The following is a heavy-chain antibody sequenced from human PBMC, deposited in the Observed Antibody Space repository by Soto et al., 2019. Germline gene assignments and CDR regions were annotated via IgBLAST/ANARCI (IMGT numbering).Heavy chain of an antibody. V-gene: IGHV3-21*04. J-gene: IGHJ4*02. CDR3: GRGRSGQIVVFD. CDR2: ITSSGSYV. D-gene: IGHD1-26*01. Sequence: XGSLRLSWVTSGFTFSRNPMNWVRQAPGKGLEWVASITSSGSYVYYADSVKGRFSASRDNAKNSLSLQMDSTRPDDTAVYYCGRGRSGQIVVFDWGQGTPVTVSS. CDR1: GFTFSRNP.